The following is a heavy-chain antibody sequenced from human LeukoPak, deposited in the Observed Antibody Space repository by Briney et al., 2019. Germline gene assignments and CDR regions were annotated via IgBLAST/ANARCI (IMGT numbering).Heavy chain of an antibody. V-gene: IGHV5-51*01. J-gene: IGHJ4*02. CDR1: GYRFTSYW. Sequence: GESLKISCKGSGYRFTSYWIAWVRQMPGKGLEWMGIIYPGDSDTKYSPSFQGQVTISADKSISTAYLQWSSLKASDTAMYYCARPYYYDSSGYNYWGQGTLVTVSS. CDR3: ARPYYYDSSGYNY. D-gene: IGHD3-22*01. CDR2: IYPGDSDT.